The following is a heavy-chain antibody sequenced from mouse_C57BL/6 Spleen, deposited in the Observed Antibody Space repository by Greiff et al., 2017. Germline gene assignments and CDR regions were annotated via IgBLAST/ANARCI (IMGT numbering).Heavy chain of an antibody. CDR1: GYTFTSYG. V-gene: IGHV1-81*01. J-gene: IGHJ2*01. D-gene: IGHD1-1*01. CDR3: ARRLSTTVVPDY. CDR2: IYPRSGNT. Sequence: VQVVESGAELARPGASVKLSCKASGYTFTSYGISWVKQRTGQGLEWIGEIYPRSGNTYYNEKFKGKATLTADKSSSTAYMELRSLTSEDSAVYFCARRLSTTVVPDYWGQGTTLTVSS.